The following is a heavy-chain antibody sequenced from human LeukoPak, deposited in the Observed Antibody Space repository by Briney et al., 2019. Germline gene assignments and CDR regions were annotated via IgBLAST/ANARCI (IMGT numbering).Heavy chain of an antibody. CDR3: ARDMAVPAAMGYDY. CDR2: IASDGTI. Sequence: PGGSLRLSCVASGFILSTSEMNWVRQAPGKGLEWVSFIASDGTIYYADSVKGRFTISRDNAKNSLYLQMNSLRAEDTAVYYCARDMAVPAAMGYDYWGQGTLVTVSS. D-gene: IGHD2-2*01. V-gene: IGHV3-48*03. CDR1: GFILSTSE. J-gene: IGHJ4*02.